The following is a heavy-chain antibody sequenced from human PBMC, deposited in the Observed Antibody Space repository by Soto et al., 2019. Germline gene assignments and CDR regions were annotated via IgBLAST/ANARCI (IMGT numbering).Heavy chain of an antibody. CDR2: TSHDGVT. CDR1: SGSIGNVYW. Sequence: SETLSLTCAVSSGSIGNVYWWSWGRQSPGKGLEWIGETSHDGVTNYNPSLEGRVTISIDKSKNQFYLDLNSVTAADTAIYYCAREGGGYRFDYWGQGILVTVSS. J-gene: IGHJ4*01. CDR3: AREGGGYRFDY. V-gene: IGHV4-4*02. D-gene: IGHD1-26*01.